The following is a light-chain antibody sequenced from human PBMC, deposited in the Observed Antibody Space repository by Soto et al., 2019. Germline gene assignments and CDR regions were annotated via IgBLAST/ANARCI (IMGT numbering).Light chain of an antibody. CDR1: QSLVYSDGNTY. Sequence: DVVMTQSPLSLPVTLGQPASISCRSSQSLVYSDGNTYLNWFQQRPGQSPRRLIYKVSNRDSGVPDRFSGRGSGTDFTLKISRVEAEDVGVYYCMQGTHRPWTFGQGTKVEIK. CDR2: KVS. V-gene: IGKV2-30*01. CDR3: MQGTHRPWT. J-gene: IGKJ1*01.